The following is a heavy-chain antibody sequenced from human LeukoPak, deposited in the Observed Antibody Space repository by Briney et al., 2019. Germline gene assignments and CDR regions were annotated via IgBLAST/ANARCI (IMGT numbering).Heavy chain of an antibody. Sequence: GGSLRLSCAACGFAFSTYWMHWVRQAPGKGPVWVSRISSDGSNTIYADSVKGRFTISRDNAKNTLYLQMNSLRAEDAAAYYCVRDKISGWFVDQWGQGTLVTVSS. CDR2: ISSDGSNT. CDR1: GFAFSTYW. CDR3: VRDKISGWFVDQ. V-gene: IGHV3-74*01. J-gene: IGHJ4*02. D-gene: IGHD6-19*01.